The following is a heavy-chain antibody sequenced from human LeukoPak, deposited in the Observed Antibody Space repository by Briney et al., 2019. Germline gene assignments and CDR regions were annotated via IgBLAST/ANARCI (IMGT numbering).Heavy chain of an antibody. CDR3: TRARITIFGVVDY. V-gene: IGHV3-49*05. D-gene: IGHD3-3*01. CDR1: GFTFGDYA. J-gene: IGHJ4*02. CDR2: IRSKAYGGTT. Sequence: KPGRSLRLSCTASGFTFGDYAMSWFRQAPGKGLEWVGFIRSKAYGGTTEYAASVKGRFTISRDDSKSIAYLQMNSLKTEDTAVYYCTRARITIFGVVDYWGQGTLVTVSS.